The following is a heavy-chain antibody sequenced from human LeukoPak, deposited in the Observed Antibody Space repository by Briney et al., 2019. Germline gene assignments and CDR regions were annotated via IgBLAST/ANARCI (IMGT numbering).Heavy chain of an antibody. V-gene: IGHV4-4*02. D-gene: IGHD3-9*01. CDR3: ARQDILTGYYGYYYYYMDV. CDR1: GGSISSSNW. Sequence: PSETLSLTCAVSGGSISSSNWWSWVRQPPGKGLEWIGEIYHSGSTNYNPSLKSRVTISVDTSKNQFSLKLSSVTAADTAVYYCARQDILTGYYGYYYYYMDVWGKGTTVTISS. J-gene: IGHJ6*03. CDR2: IYHSGST.